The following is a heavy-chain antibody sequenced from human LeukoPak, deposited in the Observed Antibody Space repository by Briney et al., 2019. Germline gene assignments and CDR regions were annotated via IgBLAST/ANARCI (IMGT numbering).Heavy chain of an antibody. D-gene: IGHD3-10*01. CDR1: GGSISSYY. V-gene: IGHV4-59*08. J-gene: IGHJ5*01. CDR2: IYYGGRT. Sequence: PSETLSLTCTASGGSISSYYWSWIRQPPGKGLEWIGYIYYGGRTNYNPSLKSRATMSIDTAKNHFSLNLTSVTAADTAVYYCSSSMSRTRSEFDCWGQGTLVTVSS. CDR3: SSSMSRTRSEFDC.